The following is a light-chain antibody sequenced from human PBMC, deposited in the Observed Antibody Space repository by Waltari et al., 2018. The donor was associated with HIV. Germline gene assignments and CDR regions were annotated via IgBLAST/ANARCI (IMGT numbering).Light chain of an antibody. J-gene: IGLJ1*01. CDR1: SSDVGTYNY. CDR2: DVS. CDR3: CSYAGSSFYV. V-gene: IGLV2-11*01. Sequence: QSALTQPRSVSGSPGQSVTISCTGTSSDVGTYNYVSWYQQHPGKAPKLILYDVSKRPSGVPDRFSGSKSGKAASLTISGLRVEDEVDYYCCSYAGSSFYVFGTVTQVTVL.